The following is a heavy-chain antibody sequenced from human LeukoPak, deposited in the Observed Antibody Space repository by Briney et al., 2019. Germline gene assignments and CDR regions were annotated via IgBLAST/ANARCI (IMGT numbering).Heavy chain of an antibody. CDR2: INSDGSST. Sequence: GGSLRLSCAASGFTFSSYWMHWVRQAPGKGLVWVSRINSDGSSTSYADSVKGRFTISRDNAKNTLYLQMNSLRAEDTAVYYCARGGSGWYVGGSFDYWGQGTLVTVSP. J-gene: IGHJ4*02. CDR3: ARGGSGWYVGGSFDY. D-gene: IGHD6-19*01. CDR1: GFTFSSYW. V-gene: IGHV3-74*01.